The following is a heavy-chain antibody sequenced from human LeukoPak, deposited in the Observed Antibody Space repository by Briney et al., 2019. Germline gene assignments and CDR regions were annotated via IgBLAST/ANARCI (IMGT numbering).Heavy chain of an antibody. J-gene: IGHJ6*02. D-gene: IGHD6-19*01. Sequence: SETLSLTCTVSGGSISSYYWSWIRQPPGKGLEWSGYIYYSGSTNYNPSLKSRVTISVDTSKNQFSLKLSSVTAADTAVYYCARDAGYSSGWYESEYYYGMDVWGQGTTVTVSS. CDR1: GGSISSYY. CDR2: IYYSGST. V-gene: IGHV4-59*01. CDR3: ARDAGYSSGWYESEYYYGMDV.